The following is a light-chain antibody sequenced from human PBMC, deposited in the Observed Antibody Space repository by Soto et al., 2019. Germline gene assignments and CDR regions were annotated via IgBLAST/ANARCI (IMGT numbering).Light chain of an antibody. V-gene: IGKV3-15*01. CDR2: GAS. CDR3: QQYNDWPLIT. J-gene: IGKJ5*01. CDR1: QGVSSY. Sequence: EIVMTQSPATLSLSPGERATLSCRASQGVSSYLAWYQQKPGQAPRLLIYGASTRATEIPARFSGSGSGTECTLTITSLQSEDCAVYYCQQYNDWPLITFGQGTRLEIK.